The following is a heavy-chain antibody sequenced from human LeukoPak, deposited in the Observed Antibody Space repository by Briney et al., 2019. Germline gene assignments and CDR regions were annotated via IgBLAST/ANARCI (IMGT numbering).Heavy chain of an antibody. V-gene: IGHV3-30*04. CDR3: ARRAASDCLTATCNGGLYFVDV. CDR2: VSNDGSKK. Sequence: PGGSLRLSCVVSGFPFTYYSMHWVRQAPGKGLEWVALVSNDGSKKNYADSVKGRFTISRDNSKRILYLQMSSLRADDTALYYCARRAASDCLTATCNGGLYFVDVWGQGTTVTVSS. J-gene: IGHJ6*02. CDR1: GFPFTYYS. D-gene: IGHD3-16*01.